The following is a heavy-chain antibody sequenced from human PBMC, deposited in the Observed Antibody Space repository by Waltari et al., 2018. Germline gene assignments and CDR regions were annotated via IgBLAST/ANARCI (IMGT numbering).Heavy chain of an antibody. CDR2: ISSSSSTI. V-gene: IGHV3-48*04. Sequence: EVQLVESGGGLVQPGGSLRLSCAASGFTFSSYSMNWVRQAPGKGLEWVSYISSSSSTIYYADSVKGRFTISRDNAKNSLYLQMNSLRAEDTAVYYCARVEVETRGAFDIWGQGTMVTVSS. D-gene: IGHD3-10*01. CDR1: GFTFSSYS. CDR3: ARVEVETRGAFDI. J-gene: IGHJ3*02.